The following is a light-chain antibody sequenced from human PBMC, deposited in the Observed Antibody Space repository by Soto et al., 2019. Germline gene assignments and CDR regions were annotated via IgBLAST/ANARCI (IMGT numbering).Light chain of an antibody. CDR1: QSVRTN. J-gene: IGKJ1*01. CDR2: GAS. V-gene: IGKV3-15*01. Sequence: EIVMTQSPDTLSVSPGERATLSCRASQSVRTNLAWYQHKPGQAPRLLIYGASTRATDIPGRSSGSGSGTELTLTIRRMSSVDFAVYYCQNYRNVPPWTFGQGTKVEIK. CDR3: QNYRNVPPWT.